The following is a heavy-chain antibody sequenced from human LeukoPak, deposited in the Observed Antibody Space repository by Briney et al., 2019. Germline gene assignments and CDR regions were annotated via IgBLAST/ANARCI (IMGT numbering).Heavy chain of an antibody. CDR2: IYTSGST. Sequence: LETLSLTCTVSGGSISSYYWSWIRQPAGKGLEWIGRIYTSGSTNYNPSLKSRVTISVDTSKNQFSLKLSSVTAADTAVYYCARGHYYDSSGYVYYYYYYMDVWGKGTTVTVSS. CDR3: ARGHYYDSSGYVYYYYYYMDV. V-gene: IGHV4-4*07. J-gene: IGHJ6*03. D-gene: IGHD3-22*01. CDR1: GGSISSYY.